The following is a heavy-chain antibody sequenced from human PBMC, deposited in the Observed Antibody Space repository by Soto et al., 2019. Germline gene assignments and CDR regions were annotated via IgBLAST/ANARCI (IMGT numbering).Heavy chain of an antibody. CDR1: GFAFSSYA. CDR3: ATMSGYSYLDY. Sequence: LRLSCAASGFAFSSYAMSWVRQAPGKGLEWVSGISGSGGSTYYADSVKGRFTISRDNSKNTLYLQMNSLRDTAVYYCATMSGYSYLDYWGQGTLVTVSS. J-gene: IGHJ4*02. V-gene: IGHV3-23*01. D-gene: IGHD5-18*01. CDR2: ISGSGGST.